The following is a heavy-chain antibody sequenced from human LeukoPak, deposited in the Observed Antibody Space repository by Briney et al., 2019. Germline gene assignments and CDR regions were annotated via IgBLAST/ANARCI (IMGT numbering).Heavy chain of an antibody. J-gene: IGHJ4*02. V-gene: IGHV1-3*01. CDR3: ARDSDSSGWSWVY. CDR2: INAGNGNT. D-gene: IGHD6-19*01. CDR1: GYRFTTDMYT. Sequence: ASVKVSCKASGYRFTTDMYTIHWMRQAPGHRLEWMGWINAGNGNTKYSQKFQGSVTITGDTSASTVYMELSSLIFEDTAVYYCARDSDSSGWSWVYWGQGTLVTVSS.